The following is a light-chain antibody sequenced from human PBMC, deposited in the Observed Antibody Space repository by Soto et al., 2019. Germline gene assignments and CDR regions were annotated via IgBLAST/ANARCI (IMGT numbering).Light chain of an antibody. CDR1: SGHSSYP. V-gene: IGLV4-69*02. Sequence: QLVLTQSPSASASLGASVKLTCTLSSGHSSYPIAWHQQQPEKGPRYLMKLNSDGSHSKGDGIPDRFSGSSSGAERYLTISSLQSGDEADYYCQTWGTGTVVFGGGTKLTVL. CDR3: QTWGTGTVV. CDR2: LNSDGSH. J-gene: IGLJ3*02.